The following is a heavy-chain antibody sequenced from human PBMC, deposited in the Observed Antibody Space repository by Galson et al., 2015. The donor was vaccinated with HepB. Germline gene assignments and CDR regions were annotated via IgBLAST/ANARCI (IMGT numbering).Heavy chain of an antibody. CDR2: INAGNGNT. D-gene: IGHD3-10*01. V-gene: IGHV1-3*01. CDR3: ARDLWFGELLSWWFDP. CDR1: GYTFTSYA. Sequence: SVKVSCKASGYTFTSYAMHWVRQAPGQRLEWMGWINAGNGNTKYSQKFQGRVTITRDTSASTAYMELSSLRSEDTAVYYCARDLWFGELLSWWFDPWGQGTLVTVSS. J-gene: IGHJ5*02.